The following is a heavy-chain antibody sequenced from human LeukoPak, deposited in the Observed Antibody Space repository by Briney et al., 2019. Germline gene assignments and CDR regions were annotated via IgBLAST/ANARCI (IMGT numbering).Heavy chain of an antibody. CDR3: AREGGSYRPLDY. Sequence: SGTLSLTCAVSGGALSQTNYWTGVRQPPGKGLDWIGEFNLQGGTNYNPSLLRRGSISVDTSANHVSLQMTSVTAADTAVYYCAREGGSYRPLDYSGQGTLVTVSS. CDR1: GGALSQTNY. V-gene: IGHV4-4*02. CDR2: FNLQGGT. J-gene: IGHJ4*02. D-gene: IGHD3-16*02.